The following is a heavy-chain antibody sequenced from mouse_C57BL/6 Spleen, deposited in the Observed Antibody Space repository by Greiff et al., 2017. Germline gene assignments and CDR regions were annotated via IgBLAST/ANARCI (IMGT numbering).Heavy chain of an antibody. CDR1: GYTFTDYN. V-gene: IGHV1-18*01. CDR2: INPNNGGT. Sequence: VQLQQSGPELVKPGASVKIPCKASGYTFTDYNMDWVKQSHGKSLEWIGDINPNNGGTIYNQKFKGKATLTVDKSSSTAYMELRSLTSEDTAVYYCERGRLRDYAMDYWGQGTSVTVSS. CDR3: ERGRLRDYAMDY. J-gene: IGHJ4*01. D-gene: IGHD2-4*01.